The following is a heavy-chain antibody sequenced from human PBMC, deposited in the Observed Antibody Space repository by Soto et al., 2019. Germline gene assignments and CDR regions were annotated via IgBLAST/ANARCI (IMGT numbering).Heavy chain of an antibody. V-gene: IGHV4-59*01. CDR3: ARPLVGATRFDH. J-gene: IGHJ4*02. D-gene: IGHD1-26*01. CDR1: GDSIRTYY. CDR2: IYDSGST. Sequence: QVQLQESGPGLVKPSETLSLTCTVSGDSIRTYYWSWIRQPPGKGLEWIGHIYDSGSTSYNPSLKSRVTMSVDTSKNQFSLKLSSVTAADTAVYYCARPLVGATRFDHGGQGTLVTVSS.